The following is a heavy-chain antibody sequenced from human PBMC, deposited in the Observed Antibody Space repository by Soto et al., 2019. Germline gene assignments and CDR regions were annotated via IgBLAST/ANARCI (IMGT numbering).Heavy chain of an antibody. J-gene: IGHJ5*02. Sequence: QVQLVQSGAEVKKPGSSVKVSCKASGGTFSIYTINWVRQAPGQGLEWMGRIIPIFGIAIYAQKFQGRVTITADESTSSAYMELSGLRTEDTAVYYCARGEGYSNWFDPWGQGTLVTVSS. D-gene: IGHD4-4*01. CDR3: ARGEGYSNWFDP. V-gene: IGHV1-69*02. CDR1: GGTFSIYT. CDR2: IIPIFGIA.